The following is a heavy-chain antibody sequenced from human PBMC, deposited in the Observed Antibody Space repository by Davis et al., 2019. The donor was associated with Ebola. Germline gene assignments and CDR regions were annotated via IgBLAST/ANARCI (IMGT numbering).Heavy chain of an antibody. V-gene: IGHV3-23*01. CDR2: FSASEGHT. CDR3: ARNQLGVIGFDI. J-gene: IGHJ3*02. Sequence: GESLKISCAASGFTFSNYDMSWVRHVPGKGLEWVSTFSASEGHTHYSDSVRGRFTISRDNAKNSLYLQINSLRAEDTAVYYCARNQLGVIGFDIWGQGTKVTVSS. D-gene: IGHD3-10*01. CDR1: GFTFSNYD.